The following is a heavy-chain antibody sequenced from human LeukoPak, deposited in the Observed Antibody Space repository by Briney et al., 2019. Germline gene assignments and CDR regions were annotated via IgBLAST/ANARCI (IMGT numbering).Heavy chain of an antibody. V-gene: IGHV1-8*03. D-gene: IGHD6-13*01. CDR2: MNPNSGNT. CDR1: GYTFTSYD. Sequence: ASVKVSCKASGYTFTSYDINWVRQATGQGLEWMGWMNPNSGNTGYAQKFQGRVTITRNTSISTAYMELSSLRSEDTAVYYCATELGSWYVLDYWGQGTLVTVSS. CDR3: ATELGSWYVLDY. J-gene: IGHJ4*02.